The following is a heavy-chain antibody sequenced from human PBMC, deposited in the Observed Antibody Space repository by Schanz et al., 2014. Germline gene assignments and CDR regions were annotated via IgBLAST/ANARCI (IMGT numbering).Heavy chain of an antibody. CDR1: GYTFTSYA. Sequence: QVQLVQSGAEVKKLGASVKVSCKASGYTFTSYAMNWVRQAPGQGLEWMGWINTNTGNPTYAQGFTGRFVFSLDTSVSTAYLQISFLKADDTAVFFCARGEANWGQYWGQGTLVTVSS. CDR3: ARGEANWGQY. V-gene: IGHV7-4-1*02. J-gene: IGHJ4*02. D-gene: IGHD7-27*01. CDR2: INTNTGNP.